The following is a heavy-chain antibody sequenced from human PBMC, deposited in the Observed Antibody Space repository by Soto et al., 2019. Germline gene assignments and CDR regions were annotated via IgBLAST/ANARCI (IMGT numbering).Heavy chain of an antibody. D-gene: IGHD6-13*01. CDR3: ARGQRIAAAGGRGWFDP. CDR2: INHSGST. CDR1: GGSFSGYY. V-gene: IGHV4-34*01. Sequence: SETLSLTCAVYGGSFSGYYWSWIRQPPGKGLEWIGEINHSGSTNYNPSLESRVTISVDTSKNQFSLKLSSVTAADTAVYYCARGQRIAAAGGRGWFDPWGQGTLVTVSS. J-gene: IGHJ5*02.